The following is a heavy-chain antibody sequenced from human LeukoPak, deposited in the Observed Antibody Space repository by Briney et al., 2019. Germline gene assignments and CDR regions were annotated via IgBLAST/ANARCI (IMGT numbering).Heavy chain of an antibody. Sequence: SQTLSLACAVSGGSISSGGYSWSWIRQPPGKGLEWIGYIYHSGSTYYNPSLKSRVTISVDRSKNQFSLKLSSVTAADTAVYYCARGIAAANWFDPWGQGTLVTVSS. CDR3: ARGIAAANWFDP. J-gene: IGHJ5*02. CDR2: IYHSGST. V-gene: IGHV4-30-2*01. CDR1: GGSISSGGYS. D-gene: IGHD6-13*01.